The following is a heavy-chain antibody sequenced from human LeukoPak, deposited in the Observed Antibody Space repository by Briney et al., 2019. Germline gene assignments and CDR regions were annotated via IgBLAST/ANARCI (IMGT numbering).Heavy chain of an antibody. CDR1: GGSISSSNW. CDR2: IYHSGST. D-gene: IGHD3-9*01. CDR3: ARDRYDILTGNNAGGHFGSNY. Sequence: PSGTLSLTCAVSGGSISSSNWWSWVRQPPGKGLEWIGEIYHSGSTNYNPSLKSRVTISVDKSKNQFSLKLSSVTAADTAVYYCARDRYDILTGNNAGGHFGSNYWGQGTLVTVSS. V-gene: IGHV4-4*02. J-gene: IGHJ4*02.